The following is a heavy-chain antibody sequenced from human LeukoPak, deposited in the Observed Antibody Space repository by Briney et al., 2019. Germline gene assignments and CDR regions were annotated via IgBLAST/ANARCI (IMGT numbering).Heavy chain of an antibody. CDR3: AKGIRATGWPGDY. CDR2: INPNSGGT. D-gene: IGHD1-1*01. CDR1: GYTFTGYY. J-gene: IGHJ4*02. V-gene: IGHV1-2*02. Sequence: ASVKVSCKASGYTFTGYYMHWVRQAPGQRLEWTGWINPNSGGTNYAQKFQGRVTMTRDTSISTAYMELSRLRSDDTAVYYCAKGIRATGWPGDYWGQGTLVTVSS.